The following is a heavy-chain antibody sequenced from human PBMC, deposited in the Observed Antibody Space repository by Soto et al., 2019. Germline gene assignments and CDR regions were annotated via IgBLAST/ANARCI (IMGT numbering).Heavy chain of an antibody. D-gene: IGHD3-3*02. Sequence: DVQLLESGGGLVQPGGSLRFSCAAPGINFLTYAMAWVRQAPGKGLEWVSVISSSGITYYADSVKGRFTISRDISNSTLFFQMNSLRVEDTAVYYCTKMGTSIWYMDYFDYWGRGSLVTVSS. CDR3: TKMGTSIWYMDYFDY. J-gene: IGHJ4*02. CDR1: GINFLTYA. V-gene: IGHV3-23*01. CDR2: ISSSGIT.